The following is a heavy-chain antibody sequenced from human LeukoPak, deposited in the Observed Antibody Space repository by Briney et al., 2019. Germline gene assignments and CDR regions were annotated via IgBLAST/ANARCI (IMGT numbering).Heavy chain of an antibody. CDR3: ARTQDGYYNEGYMDV. V-gene: IGHV4-39*01. D-gene: IGHD5-24*01. Sequence: PSETLSLTCTVSGGSISGSNYYWGWIRQPPGKGLEWIGSIYYNGDTYYNPSLKSRVTMSVDTSKNQFSLKLSSVSAADTAVYYCARTQDGYYNEGYMDVWGKGTTVTVSS. CDR1: GGSISGSNYY. CDR2: IYYNGDT. J-gene: IGHJ6*03.